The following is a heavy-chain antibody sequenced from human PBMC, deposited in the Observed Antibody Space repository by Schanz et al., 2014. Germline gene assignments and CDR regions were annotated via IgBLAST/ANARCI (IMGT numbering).Heavy chain of an antibody. D-gene: IGHD5-12*01. CDR3: ASPSGYSDYGTYFDF. J-gene: IGHJ4*02. CDR1: GFIFGNYG. CDR2: ISYDGRNK. V-gene: IGHV3-30*19. Sequence: QVQLVESGGGLVKPGGSLRLSCAASGFIFGNYGMHWVRQAPGKGLEWVAVISYDGRNKYYADSVEGRFTISRDNSRNTLYLQMNSLRTEDTAVYYCASPSGYSDYGTYFDFWGQGTLVTVSS.